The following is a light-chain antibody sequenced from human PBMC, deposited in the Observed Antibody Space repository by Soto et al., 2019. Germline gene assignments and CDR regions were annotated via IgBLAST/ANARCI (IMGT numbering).Light chain of an antibody. CDR1: VSNIGSNT. J-gene: IGLJ1*01. Sequence: QSVLTQPPSASGPPGQRVTISCSGSVSNIGSNTVNWYQHLPGTAPRFLIYSNDQRPSGVPDRVSGSKSGTSASLAISGLQYEDEADYYCAAWDDRMNAYVFGTGTKVTVL. V-gene: IGLV1-44*01. CDR3: AAWDDRMNAYV. CDR2: SND.